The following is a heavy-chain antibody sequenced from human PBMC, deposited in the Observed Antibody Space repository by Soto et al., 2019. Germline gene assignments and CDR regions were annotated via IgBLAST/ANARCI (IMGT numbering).Heavy chain of an antibody. D-gene: IGHD3-10*01. J-gene: IGHJ6*02. CDR2: ISYDGSNK. V-gene: IGHV3-30-3*01. CDR3: ASHWNYYGEWSYYPYPMDA. Sequence: GGSLRLSCAASVFTFSRYATHWVRQAPGKGLEWVAVISYDGSNKYYADSVKCRFTISRDNSKNTLYLQMNSLRAEDTAVYYFASHWNYYGEWSYYPYPMDACGQGTTVT. CDR1: VFTFSRYA.